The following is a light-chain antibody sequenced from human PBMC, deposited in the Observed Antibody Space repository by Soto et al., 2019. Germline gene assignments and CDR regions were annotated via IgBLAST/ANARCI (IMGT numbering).Light chain of an antibody. J-gene: IGKJ1*01. V-gene: IGKV1-39*01. CDR3: QQSYTSPPWT. Sequence: DIQMTQSPSSLSASVGNRVTISCRASQIISTYLNWYQQKPGTAPRLLISRASSVKSGVPPRFIGSGSGRDYTLTISSLRTEDIATYYCQQSYTSPPWTFVQGTKVEVK. CDR2: RAS. CDR1: QIISTY.